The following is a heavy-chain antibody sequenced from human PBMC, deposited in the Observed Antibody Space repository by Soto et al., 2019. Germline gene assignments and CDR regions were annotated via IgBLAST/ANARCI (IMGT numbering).Heavy chain of an antibody. D-gene: IGHD4-17*01. CDR2: IYWDDDK. J-gene: IGHJ4*02. CDR1: GFSLNTSGVG. V-gene: IGHV2-5*02. Sequence: QITLKESGPPLVKPTQTLTLTCTFSGFSLNTSGVGVGWIRQPPGTALEWLALIYWDDDKRYSPSLKSRLTIPTATSKHQVVLTLTNMDPLDTGTYYGAHRPYGDYPIDYWGQGTLVTVSS. CDR3: AHRPYGDYPIDY.